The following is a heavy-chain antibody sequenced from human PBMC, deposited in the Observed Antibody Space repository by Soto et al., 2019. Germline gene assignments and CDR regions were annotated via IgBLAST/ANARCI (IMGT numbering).Heavy chain of an antibody. Sequence: QVQLQESGPGLVKPSGTLSLTCAVSGGSISSSNLWSWVRQPPGKGLEWSGEIYHSGSTNYNPSLKSRVTISVDKSKNQFSLKLSSVTAADTAVYYCASQYSSVLTGYGMDVWGQGTTVTVSS. V-gene: IGHV4-4*02. D-gene: IGHD6-25*01. CDR3: ASQYSSVLTGYGMDV. J-gene: IGHJ6*02. CDR1: GGSISSSNL. CDR2: IYHSGST.